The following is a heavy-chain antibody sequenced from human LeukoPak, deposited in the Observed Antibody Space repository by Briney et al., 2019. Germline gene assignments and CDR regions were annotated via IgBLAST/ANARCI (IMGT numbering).Heavy chain of an antibody. D-gene: IGHD6-13*01. J-gene: IGHJ4*02. CDR3: ARDPDASSFDY. Sequence: PGGSLRLSCIASGLNFRTSCMSWVRQSPGKGLEFLANIKYDGSVKNYADSVKGRFTISRDNPKNSLYLQMDSLRAEDTAVYYCARDPDASSFDYWGQGALVTVSS. CDR2: IKYDGSVK. V-gene: IGHV3-7*03. CDR1: GLNFRTSC.